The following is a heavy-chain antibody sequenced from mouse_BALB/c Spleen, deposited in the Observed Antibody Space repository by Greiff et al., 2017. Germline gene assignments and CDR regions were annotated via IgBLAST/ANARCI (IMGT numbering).Heavy chain of an antibody. CDR2: ISYDGSN. J-gene: IGHJ2*01. CDR3: ARAGIYYDYDETIDY. V-gene: IGHV3-6*02. Sequence: EVQLQESGPGLVKPSQSLSLTCSVTGYSITSGYYWNWIRQFPGNKLEWMGYISYDGSNNYNPSLKNRISITRDTSKNQFFLKLNSVTTEDTATYYCARAGIYYDYDETIDYWGQGTTLTVSS. D-gene: IGHD2-4*01. CDR1: GYSITSGYY.